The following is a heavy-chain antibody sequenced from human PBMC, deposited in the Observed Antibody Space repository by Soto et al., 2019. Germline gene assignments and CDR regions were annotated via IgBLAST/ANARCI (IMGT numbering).Heavy chain of an antibody. D-gene: IGHD6-19*01. V-gene: IGHV3-73*01. J-gene: IGHJ4*02. CDR3: TRPWYSSGWIDY. CDR2: IRSKGNNYAT. Sequence: EVQLVESGGGLVQPGGSLKLSCVASGLTFSGSAMHWVRQASGKGLEWVGRIRSKGNNYATAYAASVTGRFTISRDDSQNTAYLQMNSLKTEDTAVYYCTRPWYSSGWIDYWGQGTLVTVSS. CDR1: GLTFSGSA.